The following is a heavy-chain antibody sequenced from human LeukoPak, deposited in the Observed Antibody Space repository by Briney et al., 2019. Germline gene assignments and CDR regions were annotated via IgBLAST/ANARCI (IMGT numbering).Heavy chain of an antibody. V-gene: IGHV3-23*01. Sequence: GGSLRLSCAASGFTFSTFAMSWVRQTPRKGLEWVSTIGNTGTNTYYADSVRGRFTISRDNSKNTLYLQMNTLRAEDTAIYYCAKGSSGSRPYYFDYWGQGTLVTVSS. D-gene: IGHD3-22*01. J-gene: IGHJ4*02. CDR3: AKGSSGSRPYYFDY. CDR2: IGNTGTNT. CDR1: GFTFSTFA.